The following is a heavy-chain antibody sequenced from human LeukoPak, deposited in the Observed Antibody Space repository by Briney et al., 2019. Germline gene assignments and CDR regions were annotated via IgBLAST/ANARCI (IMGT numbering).Heavy chain of an antibody. CDR3: ARDAAYHDITGSDAFDM. V-gene: IGHV1-2*02. Sequence: GSVKVSCKASGYTFTGYDMQWVRQAPGQGLEWMGWINPNNGDANYAQTFKGRVTITRDTTITTAYMELSRLRTDDTAVYYCARDAAYHDITGSDAFDMGGEGTLLTVSS. CDR1: GYTFTGYD. D-gene: IGHD3-22*01. CDR2: INPNNGDA. J-gene: IGHJ3*02.